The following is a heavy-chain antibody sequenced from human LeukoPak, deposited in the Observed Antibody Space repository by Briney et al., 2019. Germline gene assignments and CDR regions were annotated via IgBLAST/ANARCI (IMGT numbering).Heavy chain of an antibody. V-gene: IGHV4-39*01. Sequence: SETLSLTCTVSGGSISSSNNYWGWIRQPPGKGLEWIGTIYYGGSTYYNPPLKSRVTISVDASKNQFSLKLSSVTAAYTAVYYCARLYYYYYFDYWGQGTLVSVSS. CDR1: GGSISSSNNY. D-gene: IGHD3-22*01. CDR2: IYYGGST. CDR3: ARLYYYYYFDY. J-gene: IGHJ4*02.